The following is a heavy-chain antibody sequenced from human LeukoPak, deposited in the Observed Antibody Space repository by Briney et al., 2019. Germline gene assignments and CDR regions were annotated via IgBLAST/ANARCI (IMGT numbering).Heavy chain of an antibody. CDR2: INQDGSVK. D-gene: IGHD6-13*01. Sequence: PGGSLRLSCAASGFTFSNYWMTWVRQAPGKGLEWVANINQDGSVKYHVDSVKGRFTVSRDNAKNSLYLQMNSLRAEDTAVYYCTRIGYSSSCTDYWGQGTLVTVSS. CDR3: TRIGYSSSCTDY. J-gene: IGHJ4*02. V-gene: IGHV3-7*01. CDR1: GFTFSNYW.